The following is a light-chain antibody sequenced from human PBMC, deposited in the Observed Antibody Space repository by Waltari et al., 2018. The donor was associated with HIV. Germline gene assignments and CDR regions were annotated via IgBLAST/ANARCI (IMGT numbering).Light chain of an antibody. J-gene: IGLJ1*01. CDR2: YDS. V-gene: IGLV3-21*04. CDR3: QVWDSSSDTYV. CDR1: NIGSKS. Sequence: SYVLTQPPSVSVAPGKTARITCGGNNIGSKSVHWSQQKPGQAPVLVIYYDSDRPSGIPERFSGANSGNTATLTISRVEAGDEVDYYCQVWDSSSDTYVFGTGTKVTVL.